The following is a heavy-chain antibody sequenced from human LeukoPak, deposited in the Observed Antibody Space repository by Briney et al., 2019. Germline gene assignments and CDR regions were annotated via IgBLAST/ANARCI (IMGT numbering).Heavy chain of an antibody. D-gene: IGHD4-23*01. J-gene: IGHJ4*02. Sequence: PSQTLSLTCTVSGGSISSGDYYWSWIRQHPGKGLEWIGQIYYSGTTYYNPSLKSRVTISVDTSKKQFSLKLSSVTAADTAVYYCARYGGNAHDYWGQGTLVTVFS. V-gene: IGHV4-31*03. CDR3: ARYGGNAHDY. CDR2: IYYSGTT. CDR1: GGSISSGDYY.